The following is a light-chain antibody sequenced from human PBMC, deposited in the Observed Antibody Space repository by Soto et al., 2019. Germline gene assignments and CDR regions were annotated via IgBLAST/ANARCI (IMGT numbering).Light chain of an antibody. CDR1: QAVNTR. CDR2: LAS. CDR3: QQRSNWPIT. J-gene: IGKJ5*01. V-gene: IGKV3D-11*01. Sequence: EIVLTQSPATLSSFPGDRVTLSCRASQAVNTRLGWYQHKPGQAPRLLIYLASNRAAGVPARFSGSGSGTDFTLTISDVEPEDFAVYYCQQRSNWPITFGQGTRLEI.